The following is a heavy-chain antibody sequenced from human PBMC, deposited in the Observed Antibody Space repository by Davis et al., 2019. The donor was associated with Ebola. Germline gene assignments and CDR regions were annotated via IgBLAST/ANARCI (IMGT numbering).Heavy chain of an antibody. CDR3: AGRALYHGFLSASYTGGCVQYYFDL. J-gene: IGHJ2*01. D-gene: IGHD3-3*01. V-gene: IGHV5-51*01. Sequence: KVSCKGSGYGFANYWIAWVRQTPGKGLEWMGIIYPGDSDTRYSPSFQGHVTISADKSISTAHLQWNSLKASDTAMYYCAGRALYHGFLSASYTGGCVQYYFDLWGRGTLVTVSS. CDR1: GYGFANYW. CDR2: IYPGDSDT.